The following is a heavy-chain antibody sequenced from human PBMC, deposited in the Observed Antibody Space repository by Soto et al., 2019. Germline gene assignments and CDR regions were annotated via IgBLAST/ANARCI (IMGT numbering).Heavy chain of an antibody. CDR1: GFTFSAYA. D-gene: IGHD2-21*02. CDR2: ISGSGGST. Sequence: GGSLRLSCAASGFTFSAYAMGWVRQAPGKGLEWVSTISGSGGSTSYADSVKGRFTISRDNSKNTLYLQMNSLRADDTAVYYCARVVVTATYDYWGQGTLVTVSS. J-gene: IGHJ4*02. V-gene: IGHV3-23*01. CDR3: ARVVVTATYDY.